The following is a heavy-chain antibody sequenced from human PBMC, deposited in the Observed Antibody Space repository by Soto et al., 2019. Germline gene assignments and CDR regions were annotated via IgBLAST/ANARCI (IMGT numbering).Heavy chain of an antibody. J-gene: IGHJ4*02. V-gene: IGHV4-59*08. CDR3: ASTRMIVAHFDY. CDR2: IYYSGST. CDR1: GGSISSYY. Sequence: QVQLQESGPGLVKPSETLSLTCTVSGGSISSYYWSWIRQPPGKGLAWIGYIYYSGSTNYNPSLKSRVTISVDTSKNQFSLKLSSVTAADTAVYYCASTRMIVAHFDYWGQGTLVTVSS. D-gene: IGHD3-22*01.